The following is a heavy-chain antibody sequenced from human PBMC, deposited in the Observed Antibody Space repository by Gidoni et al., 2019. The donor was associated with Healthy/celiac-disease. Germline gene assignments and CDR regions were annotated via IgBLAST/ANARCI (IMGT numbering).Heavy chain of an antibody. V-gene: IGHV3-30-3*01. J-gene: IGHJ6*02. Sequence: QVQLVESGGGVVQPGRSLRLSCAASGFTFSSYAMHWVRQAPGKGLEWVAVISYDGSNKYYADSVKGRFTISRDNSKNTLYLQMNSLRAEDTAVYYCAREGVMVVANYYYYGMDVWGQGTTVTVSS. CDR2: ISYDGSNK. CDR1: GFTFSSYA. CDR3: AREGVMVVANYYYYGMDV. D-gene: IGHD2-15*01.